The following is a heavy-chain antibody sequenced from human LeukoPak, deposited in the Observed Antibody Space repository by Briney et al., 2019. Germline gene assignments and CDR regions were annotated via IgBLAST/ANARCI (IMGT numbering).Heavy chain of an antibody. CDR1: GYTFTGYY. V-gene: IGHV1-18*04. CDR2: ISAYNGNT. J-gene: IGHJ3*02. CDR3: ASPSSTSDDAFDI. D-gene: IGHD6-13*01. Sequence: GASVKVSCKASGYTFTGYYMHWVRQAPGQGLEWMGWISAYNGNTNYAQKLQGRVTMTTDTSTSTAYMELRSLRSDDTAVYYCASPSSTSDDAFDIWGQGTMVTVSS.